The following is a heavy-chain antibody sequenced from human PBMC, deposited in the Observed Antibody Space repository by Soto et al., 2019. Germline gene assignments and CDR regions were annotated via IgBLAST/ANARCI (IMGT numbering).Heavy chain of an antibody. Sequence: QLQLQESGPGLVKPSETLSLTCTVSGDSISSTSYYWGWVRQPPGKGLEWIGSIHYSGSTHYNPSLQSRVTISGDASKKQFSLKLRSVTAAATAVYYCASTKDETLYFDYWGKGTLVTVSS. V-gene: IGHV4-39*01. D-gene: IGHD2-15*01. J-gene: IGHJ4*02. CDR3: ASTKDETLYFDY. CDR1: GDSISSTSYY. CDR2: IHYSGST.